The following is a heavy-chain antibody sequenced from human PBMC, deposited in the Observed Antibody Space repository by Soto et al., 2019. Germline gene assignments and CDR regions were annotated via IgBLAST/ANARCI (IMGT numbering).Heavy chain of an antibody. Sequence: QMQLVQSGPEVKKPGTSVKVSCKASGFTFTSSAMQWVRQARGQRLEWIGWIVVGSGQTNYAQKFQERVTITRDMSTSTAYMELSSLRSEDTAVYYCAADSRYCSGGNCEDYWGQGTLVTVSS. CDR3: AADSRYCSGGNCEDY. CDR2: IVVGSGQT. D-gene: IGHD2-15*01. CDR1: GFTFTSSA. V-gene: IGHV1-58*02. J-gene: IGHJ4*02.